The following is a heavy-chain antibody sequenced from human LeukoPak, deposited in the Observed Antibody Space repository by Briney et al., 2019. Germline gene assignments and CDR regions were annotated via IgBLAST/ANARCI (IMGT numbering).Heavy chain of an antibody. CDR2: IIPIFGTA. V-gene: IGHV1-69*01. D-gene: IGHD6-6*01. Sequence: ASVKVSCKASGGTFSSYAISWVRQAPGQGLEWMGGIIPIFGTANYAQKFQGRVTITADESTSTAYMELSSLRSEDTAVYYCARDGWQLVPFDYWGQGTLVTVSS. J-gene: IGHJ4*02. CDR3: ARDGWQLVPFDY. CDR1: GGTFSSYA.